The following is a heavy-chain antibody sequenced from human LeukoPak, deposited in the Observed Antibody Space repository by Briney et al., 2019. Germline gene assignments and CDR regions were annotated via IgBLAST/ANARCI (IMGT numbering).Heavy chain of an antibody. CDR3: ARDQSGDSSGLTDY. J-gene: IGHJ4*02. Sequence: GGSLRLSCAASGSYRMHWVRQAPGKGLVWVSRINSDVSWTSYADSVKGRFTISKDDAKNTVYLQMNNLRAEDTAVYYCARDQSGDSSGLTDYWGQGTLVTVSS. CDR2: INSDVSWT. CDR1: GSYR. V-gene: IGHV3-74*01. D-gene: IGHD3-22*01.